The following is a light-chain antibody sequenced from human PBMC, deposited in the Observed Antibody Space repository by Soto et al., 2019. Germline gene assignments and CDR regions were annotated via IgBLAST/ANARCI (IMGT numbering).Light chain of an antibody. CDR1: QSVISD. CDR2: DAS. J-gene: IGKJ3*01. CDR3: QQGGSSLSLT. V-gene: IGKV3-11*01. Sequence: EIVLTQSPATLSLSPGEIATLSFSASQSVISDLAWYQQQPGQAPRLLIYDASSRATGIPDRFRGSGSGTDFTLTISSLEPEDFAVYYCQQGGSSLSLTFGHGTKVDIK.